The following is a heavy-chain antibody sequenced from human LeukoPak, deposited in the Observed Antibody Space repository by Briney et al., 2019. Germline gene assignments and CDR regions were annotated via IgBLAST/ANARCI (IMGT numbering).Heavy chain of an antibody. CDR3: AAGGGWKDIDY. CDR2: INHSGST. D-gene: IGHD6-19*01. V-gene: IGHV4-34*01. Sequence: SETLSLTCAVYGGSFSGYYGSWIRQPPGKGLEWIGEINHSGSTNYNPPLKSRVTISVDTSKNQFSLKLSSVTAADTAVYYCAAGGGWKDIDYWGQGTLVTVSS. CDR1: GGSFSGYY. J-gene: IGHJ4*02.